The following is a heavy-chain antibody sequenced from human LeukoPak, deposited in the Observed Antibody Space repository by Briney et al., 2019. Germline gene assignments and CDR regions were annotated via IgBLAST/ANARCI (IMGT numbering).Heavy chain of an antibody. CDR2: IRSKANSYAT. J-gene: IGHJ4*02. Sequence: PGGSLKLSCAASGFTFSGSAMHWVRQASGKGLEWVGRIRSKANSYATAYAASVKGRFTISGDDSKNTAYLQMNSLKTEDTAVYYCTSIYCSSTSCYCYWGQGTLVTVSS. CDR1: GFTFSGSA. CDR3: TSIYCSSTSCYCY. D-gene: IGHD2-2*01. V-gene: IGHV3-73*01.